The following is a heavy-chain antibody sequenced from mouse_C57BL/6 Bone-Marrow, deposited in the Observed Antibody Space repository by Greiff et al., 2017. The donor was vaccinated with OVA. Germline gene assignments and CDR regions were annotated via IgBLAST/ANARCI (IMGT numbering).Heavy chain of an antibody. CDR3: ASPFYDGSPGYAMDY. CDR1: GYTFTSYW. CDR2: IYPGSGST. Sequence: QVQLQQPGAELVKPGASVKMSCKASGYTFTSYWITWVKQRPGQGLEWIGDIYPGSGSTNYNEKLKSKATLTVDTSSSTAYMQLSSLTSEDSAVYYCASPFYDGSPGYAMDYWGQGTSVTVSS. D-gene: IGHD2-3*01. J-gene: IGHJ4*01. V-gene: IGHV1-55*01.